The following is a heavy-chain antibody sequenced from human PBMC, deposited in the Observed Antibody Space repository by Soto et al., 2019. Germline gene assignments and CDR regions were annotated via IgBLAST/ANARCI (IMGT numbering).Heavy chain of an antibody. V-gene: IGHV3-30*18. J-gene: IGHJ4*02. CDR3: AKVSAVARPELDY. D-gene: IGHD2-15*01. CDR1: GFTFSNFG. Sequence: QVQLVESGGGVVQPGRSLRLSCAASGFTFSNFGMHWVRQAPGKGLEWVTTISSDGSDKYYSDSVKGRFTISRDNYKDKLFLQMNSLRVEDTAVYDCAKVSAVARPELDYWGQGTLVTVSS. CDR2: ISSDGSDK.